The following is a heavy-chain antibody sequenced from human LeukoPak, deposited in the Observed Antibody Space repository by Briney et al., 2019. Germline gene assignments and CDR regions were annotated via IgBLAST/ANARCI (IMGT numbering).Heavy chain of an antibody. D-gene: IGHD3-16*01. Sequence: PSETLSLTCTVAGGSISDYYRGWIRQPPEKGLEWIGYFYNSGSSTYNPSLKSRATISADTSKEQFSLKVNSVTAADTAVYYCTRGAGWLIDYWGQGILVTVSS. V-gene: IGHV4-59*01. CDR1: GGSISDYY. J-gene: IGHJ4*02. CDR2: FYNSGSS. CDR3: TRGAGWLIDY.